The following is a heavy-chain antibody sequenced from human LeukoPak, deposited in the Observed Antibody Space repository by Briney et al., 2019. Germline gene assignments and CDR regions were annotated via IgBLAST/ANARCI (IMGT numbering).Heavy chain of an antibody. V-gene: IGHV1-69*05. CDR1: GGTFSSYA. D-gene: IGHD2-8*02. J-gene: IGHJ4*02. CDR3: ARDGEAGGYFDY. CDR2: IIPIFGTA. Sequence: SVKVSCKASGGTFSSYAISWVRQAPGQGLEWMGRIIPIFGTANYAQKFQGRVTITTDESTSTAYMELSSLRSGDTAVYYCARDGEAGGYFDYWGQGTLVTVSS.